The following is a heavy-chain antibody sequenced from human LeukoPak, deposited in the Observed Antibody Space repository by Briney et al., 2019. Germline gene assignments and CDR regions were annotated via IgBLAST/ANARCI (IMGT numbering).Heavy chain of an antibody. CDR3: ARTSSDSGSYSYAFDI. CDR1: GGSFSGYY. J-gene: IGHJ3*02. D-gene: IGHD1-26*01. CDR2: INHSGST. Sequence: PSETLSLTCAVYGGSFSGYYWSWIRQPPGKGLEWIGEINHSGSTNYNPSLKSRVTISVDTSKNQFSLKLSSVTAADTAVYHCARTSSDSGSYSYAFDIWGQGTMVTVSS. V-gene: IGHV4-34*01.